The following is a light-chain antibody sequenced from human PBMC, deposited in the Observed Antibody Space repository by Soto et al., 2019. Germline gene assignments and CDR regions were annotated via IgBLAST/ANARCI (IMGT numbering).Light chain of an antibody. V-gene: IGKV3-20*01. CDR2: GAF. Sequence: EIVLTQSPGTLSLSPGERATVFCRASQGVESSYLAWFQQKPGQAPRHLIYGAFRRATGVPDRFSCSGSGTDFTLTTTRLETEDFAVYYCYQYETSSWTFGQGTNVEI. CDR1: QGVESSY. J-gene: IGKJ1*01. CDR3: YQYETSSWT.